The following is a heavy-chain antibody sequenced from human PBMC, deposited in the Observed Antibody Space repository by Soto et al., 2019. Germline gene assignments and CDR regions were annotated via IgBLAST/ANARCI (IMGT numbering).Heavy chain of an antibody. Sequence: SETLSLTCTVSGASISYGGFSWSWIRQSPGKGLEWIGYISHLESTYFHPSFKSRLTMSIDRTRNQFPLKLSSVTAADMAVYYCARGGGYDSFDYWGQGVLVTVSS. J-gene: IGHJ4*02. CDR2: ISHLEST. CDR3: ARGGGYDSFDY. D-gene: IGHD5-12*01. V-gene: IGHV4-30-2*06. CDR1: GASISYGGFS.